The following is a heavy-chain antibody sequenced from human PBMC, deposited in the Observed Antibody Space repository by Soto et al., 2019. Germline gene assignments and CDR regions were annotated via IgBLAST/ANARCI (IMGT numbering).Heavy chain of an antibody. CDR2: INPRSDDT. CDR3: ARKHSLDYIRWGLDP. Sequence: RASVKVSCKASGYPFSDNQIHWLRRAPGQGLEWMGRINPRSDDTNYAQKFQGRVTMTRDTSIDTAYLELTGLTSDDTATYYCARKHSLDYIRWGLDPWGQGTLVTVPS. D-gene: IGHD4-4*01. V-gene: IGHV1-2*02. CDR1: GYPFSDNQ. J-gene: IGHJ5*02.